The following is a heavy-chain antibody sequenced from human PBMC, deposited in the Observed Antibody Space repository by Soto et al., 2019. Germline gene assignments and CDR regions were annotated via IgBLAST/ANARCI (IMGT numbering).Heavy chain of an antibody. V-gene: IGHV4-39*01. CDR3: ARHGHYDYIWGSYQGY. CDR2: IYYSGST. D-gene: IGHD3-16*01. J-gene: IGHJ4*02. Sequence: SETLSLTCTVSGGSISSSSYYWGWIRQPPGKGLEWIGSIYYSGSTYYNPSLKSRVTISVDTSKNQFSLKLSSVTAADTAVYYCARHGHYDYIWGSYQGYWGQGTLVTVSS. CDR1: GGSISSSSYY.